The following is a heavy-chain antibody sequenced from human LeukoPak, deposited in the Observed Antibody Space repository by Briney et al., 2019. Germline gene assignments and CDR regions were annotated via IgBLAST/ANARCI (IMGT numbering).Heavy chain of an antibody. CDR2: IYYSGST. D-gene: IGHD3-3*01. CDR1: GGSISSGGYS. J-gene: IGHJ5*02. CDR3: ARENTGRFLNWFDP. V-gene: IGHV4-61*08. Sequence: SETLSLTCAVSGGSISSGGYSWRWIRQPPGTGLEWIGYIYYSGSTNYNPSLKSRVTISVDTSKNQFSLKLSSVTAADTAVYYCARENTGRFLNWFDPWGQGTLVTVSS.